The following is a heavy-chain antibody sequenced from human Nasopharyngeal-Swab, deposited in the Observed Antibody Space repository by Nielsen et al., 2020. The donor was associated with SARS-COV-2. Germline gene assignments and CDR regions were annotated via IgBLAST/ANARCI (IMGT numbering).Heavy chain of an antibody. CDR2: IYPGDSDT. J-gene: IGHJ2*01. CDR1: GYTFATYW. CDR3: ARHQTARGYWYFDL. Sequence: KVSCKGSGYTFATYWIGWVRQMPGKGLEWMGIIYPGDSDTRYSPSFQGQVTISADKSISTAYLQWSSLKASDTAMYYCARHQTARGYWYFDLWGRGTLVTVSS. V-gene: IGHV5-51*01.